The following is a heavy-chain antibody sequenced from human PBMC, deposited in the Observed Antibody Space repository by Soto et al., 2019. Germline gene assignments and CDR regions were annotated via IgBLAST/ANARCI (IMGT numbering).Heavy chain of an antibody. CDR2: INHSGST. V-gene: IGHV4-34*01. Sequence: KTSETLSLTCAVYGGSFSGYYWSWIRQPPGKGLEWIGKINHSGSTNYNPSLKSRVTISVDTSKNQFSLKLSSVTAADTAVYYCARGSVDIVVVPADPSGYYYYGMDVWGQGTTVTVSS. CDR3: ARGSVDIVVVPADPSGYYYYGMDV. J-gene: IGHJ6*02. CDR1: GGSFSGYY. D-gene: IGHD2-2*03.